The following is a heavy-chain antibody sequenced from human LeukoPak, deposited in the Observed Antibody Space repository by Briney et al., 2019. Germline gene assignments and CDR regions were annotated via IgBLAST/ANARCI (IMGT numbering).Heavy chain of an antibody. V-gene: IGHV4-39*07. CDR2: IYDSGST. J-gene: IGHJ3*02. CDR3: ARGSWEYYDSSGYWNAFDI. Sequence: SETLSLTCTVSGGSISSGSHYWGWIRQPPGKELEWIGNIYDSGSTNYNPSLKSRVTMSVDTSKNQFSLKLSSVTAADTAVYYCARGSWEYYDSSGYWNAFDIWGQGTMVTVSS. CDR1: GGSISSGSHY. D-gene: IGHD3-22*01.